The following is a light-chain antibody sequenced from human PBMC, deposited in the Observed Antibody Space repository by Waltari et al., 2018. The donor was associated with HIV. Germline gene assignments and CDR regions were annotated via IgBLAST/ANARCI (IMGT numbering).Light chain of an antibody. CDR2: MAS. CDR3: QQYNSLVFT. V-gene: IGKV1-5*03. J-gene: IGKJ3*01. Sequence: DIHMTQSPSTLSASVGDRVNITCRASQSIGNWLAWYQQKPGNAPNLLIYMASSLESGVPSRFSGSGSGTEFTLTISSLQPDDFATYYCQQYNSLVFTFGPGTKVDIK. CDR1: QSIGNW.